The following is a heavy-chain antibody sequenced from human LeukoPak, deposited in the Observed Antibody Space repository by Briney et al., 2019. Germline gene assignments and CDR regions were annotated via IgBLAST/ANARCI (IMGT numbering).Heavy chain of an antibody. J-gene: IGHJ4*02. CDR2: SDYSGTT. CDR1: GGSISSGSYY. V-gene: IGHV4-39*01. CDR3: ARGLGGYYSSFDY. Sequence: SETLSLTCIVSGGSISSGSYYWGWVRQPPGKGLEWIGRSDYSGTTSYNPSLKSRVTITVDTSKNQFSLRLSSVTAADTAVYYCARGLGGYYSSFDYWGLGTLVTVSS. D-gene: IGHD3-22*01.